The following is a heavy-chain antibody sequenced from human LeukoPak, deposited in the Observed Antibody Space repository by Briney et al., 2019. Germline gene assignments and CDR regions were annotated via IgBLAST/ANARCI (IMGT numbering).Heavy chain of an antibody. CDR1: GYTFTGYN. CDR3: ASPFPRPTDFDY. V-gene: IGHV1-2*06. CDR2: INPNSGAT. Sequence: ASVKVSCKASGYTFTGYNMHWVRQAPGQGLEWMGRINPNSGATNYAQKFQGRITMSRDTSISTAYMELYRLRSDDTAVYYCASPFPRPTDFDYWGQGTLVTVSS. D-gene: IGHD6-6*01. J-gene: IGHJ4*02.